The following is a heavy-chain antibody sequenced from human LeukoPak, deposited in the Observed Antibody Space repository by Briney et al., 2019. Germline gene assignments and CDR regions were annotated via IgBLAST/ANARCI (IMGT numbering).Heavy chain of an antibody. J-gene: IGHJ4*02. CDR1: GYTFTSYG. V-gene: IGHV1-18*01. CDR2: ISPYNVNT. D-gene: IGHD5-24*01. CDR3: ARSRDGYNPNDY. Sequence: ASVKVSCKASGYTFTSYGISWGRQAPGQGLVWMGWISPYNVNTNNAQQFQGRVTMTTDTSTSTAYMELRSLRSDDTAVYFCARSRDGYNPNDYWGQGTLVTVSS.